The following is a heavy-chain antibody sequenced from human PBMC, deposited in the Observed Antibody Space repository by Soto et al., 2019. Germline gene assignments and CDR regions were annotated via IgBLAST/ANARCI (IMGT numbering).Heavy chain of an antibody. CDR2: ISSSGSTI. CDR3: ARGYSSSWYELYYYYMDD. D-gene: IGHD6-13*01. CDR1: GFTFSDNY. J-gene: IGHJ6*03. V-gene: IGHV3-11*01. Sequence: GGSLRLSCAASGFTFSDNYMSWIRQAPGKGLEWVSYISSSGSTIYYADSVKGRFTISRDNAKNSLYLHMNSLRAEDTAVYYCARGYSSSWYELYYYYMDDWGKGTTVTVSS.